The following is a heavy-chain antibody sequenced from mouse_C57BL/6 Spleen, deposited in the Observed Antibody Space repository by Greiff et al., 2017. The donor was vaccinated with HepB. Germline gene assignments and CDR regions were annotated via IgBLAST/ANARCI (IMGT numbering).Heavy chain of an antibody. J-gene: IGHJ1*03. CDR2: ISNGGGST. D-gene: IGHD5-1*01. V-gene: IGHV5-12*01. Sequence: DVKLVESGGGLVQPGGSLKLSCAASGFTFSDYYMYWVRQTPEKRLEWVAYISNGGGSTYYPDTVKGRFTISRDNTKNTLYLQMSRLKSEDTAMYYCARHSTHWYFEVWGTGTTVTVSS. CDR3: ARHSTHWYFEV. CDR1: GFTFSDYY.